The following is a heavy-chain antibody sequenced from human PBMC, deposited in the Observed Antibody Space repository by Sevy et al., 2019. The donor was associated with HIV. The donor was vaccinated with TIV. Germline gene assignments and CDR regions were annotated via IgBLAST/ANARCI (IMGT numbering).Heavy chain of an antibody. CDR1: GFTVSSNY. D-gene: IGHD3-3*01. CDR3: ARGHYYDFWSGYYKGTESYYYYGMDV. J-gene: IGHJ6*01. V-gene: IGHV3-53*01. Sequence: GGSLRLSCAASGFTVSSNYMSWVRQAPGKGLEWVSVIYSGGSTYYADSVKGRFTISRDNSKNTLYLQMNSLRAEDTAVYYCARGHYYDFWSGYYKGTESYYYYGMDVWGQGTTVTVSS. CDR2: IYSGGST.